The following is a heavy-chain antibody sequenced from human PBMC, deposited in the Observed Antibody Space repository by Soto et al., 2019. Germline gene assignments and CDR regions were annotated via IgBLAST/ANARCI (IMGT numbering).Heavy chain of an antibody. Sequence: QVQLVQSGAEVKMPGSSVKVSCKASGGTFNSYAIDWVRQAPGQGLEWMGGIIPIFGTTNYPQKLQGRVKLTADESTRTAYMALSNVRSEDTAVYYCARGIVTGSEYNYYYYGMDVWGQGTTVTVSS. J-gene: IGHJ6*02. D-gene: IGHD1-1*01. CDR2: IIPIFGTT. V-gene: IGHV1-69*12. CDR1: GGTFNSYA. CDR3: ARGIVTGSEYNYYYYGMDV.